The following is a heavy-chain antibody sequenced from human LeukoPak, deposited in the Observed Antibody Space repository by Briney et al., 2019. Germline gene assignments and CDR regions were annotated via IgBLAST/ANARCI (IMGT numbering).Heavy chain of an antibody. V-gene: IGHV3-7*03. CDR1: GFTFSSYW. CDR3: ARDFRDCSSTSCYGDAFDI. D-gene: IGHD2-2*01. Sequence: PGGSLRLSCAASGFTFSSYWMSWVRQAPGKGLEWVANIKQDGSEKYYVDSVKGRFTISRDNAKNSLYLQMNSLRAEDTAVCYCARDFRDCSSTSCYGDAFDIWGQGTMVTVSS. CDR2: IKQDGSEK. J-gene: IGHJ3*02.